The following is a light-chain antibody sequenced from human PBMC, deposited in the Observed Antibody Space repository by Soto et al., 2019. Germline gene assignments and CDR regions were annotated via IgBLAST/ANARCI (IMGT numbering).Light chain of an antibody. CDR3: QQYGGSPPYT. V-gene: IGKV3-20*01. CDR2: AAS. Sequence: EIVLTQSPGTLSLSPGERATLSCRASQSVSSSYLAWYQQKPGQAPRLLIYAASSRATGIPDRCSGSGSGTNFTLTISRLEPEDFAVYYCQQYGGSPPYTFGQGTKLEIK. CDR1: QSVSSSY. J-gene: IGKJ2*01.